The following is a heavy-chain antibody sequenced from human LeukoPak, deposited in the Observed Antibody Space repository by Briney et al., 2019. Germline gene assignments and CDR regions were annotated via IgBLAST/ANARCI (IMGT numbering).Heavy chain of an antibody. D-gene: IGHD3-16*02. CDR3: TTELSVYDYVWGSYRFDY. J-gene: IGHJ4*02. CDR1: GFTFSNAW. Sequence: KTGGSLRLSCAASGFTFSNAWMSWVRQAPGKGLEWVGRIKSKTDGGTTDYAAPVKGRFTISRDDSKNTLYLQMNSLKTEGTAVYYCTTELSVYDYVWGSYRFDYWGQGTLVTVSS. V-gene: IGHV3-15*01. CDR2: IKSKTDGGTT.